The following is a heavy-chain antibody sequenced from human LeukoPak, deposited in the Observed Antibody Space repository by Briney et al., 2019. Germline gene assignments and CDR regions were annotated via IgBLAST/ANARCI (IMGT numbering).Heavy chain of an antibody. CDR3: ARDQDYDSSGYYWSAVIAFDI. Sequence: PGGSLRLSCAASGFTFSSYSMTWVRQAPGKGLEWVSYISSSSSTIYYADSVKGRFTISRDNAKNSLYLQMNSLRAEDTAVYYCARDQDYDSSGYYWSAVIAFDIWGQGTMVTVSS. CDR1: GFTFSSYS. V-gene: IGHV3-48*01. J-gene: IGHJ3*02. CDR2: ISSSSSTI. D-gene: IGHD3-22*01.